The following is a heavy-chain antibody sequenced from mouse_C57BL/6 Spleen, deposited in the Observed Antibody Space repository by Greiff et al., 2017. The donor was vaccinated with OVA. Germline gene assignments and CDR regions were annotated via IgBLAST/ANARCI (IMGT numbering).Heavy chain of an antibody. D-gene: IGHD1-1*01. CDR1: GYTFTSYW. CDR2: LYPGNSDT. V-gene: IGHV1-5*01. CDR3: TRLDYYGSSYGY. Sequence: EVQLQQSGTVLARPGASVKMSCKTSGYTFTSYWMHWVKQRPGQGLEWIGALYPGNSDTSYNQKFKGKAKLTAVTSASTAYMELSSLTNEDAAVYDCTRLDYYGSSYGYWGQGTTLTVSS. J-gene: IGHJ2*01.